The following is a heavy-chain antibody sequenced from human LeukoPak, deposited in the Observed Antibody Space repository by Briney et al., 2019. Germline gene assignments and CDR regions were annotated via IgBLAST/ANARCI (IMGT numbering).Heavy chain of an antibody. CDR3: AKDPEEWELLSHFDY. D-gene: IGHD1-26*01. J-gene: IGHJ4*02. CDR1: GFTFSSYA. V-gene: IGHV3-23*01. CDR2: ISGSGGST. Sequence: GGSLRLSCAASGFTFSSYAMSWFRQAPGKGLELVSAISGSGGSTYYADSVKGRFTISRDNSKNTLYLQMNSLRAEDTAVYYCAKDPEEWELLSHFDYWGQGTLVTVSS.